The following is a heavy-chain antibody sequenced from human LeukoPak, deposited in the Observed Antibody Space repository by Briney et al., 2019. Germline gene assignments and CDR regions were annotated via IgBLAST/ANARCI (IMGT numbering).Heavy chain of an antibody. Sequence: SETLSLTCIVSGGSISSYYWSWIRQPPGKGLEWIGYIYYSGSTYYNPSLKSRVTISVHTSKNQFSLKLGSVTAADTAVYYCARALTEYFYFDYWGQGTLVTVSS. CDR1: GGSISSYY. V-gene: IGHV4-59*12. J-gene: IGHJ4*02. CDR3: ARALTEYFYFDY. CDR2: IYYSGST. D-gene: IGHD2/OR15-2a*01.